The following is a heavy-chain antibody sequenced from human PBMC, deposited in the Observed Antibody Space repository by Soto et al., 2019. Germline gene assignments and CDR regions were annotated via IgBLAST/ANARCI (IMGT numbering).Heavy chain of an antibody. CDR3: ARDRKESCSDGKCNWFDP. D-gene: IGHD2-15*01. Sequence: SETLSLTCTVSGASITTYYWSWIRQPPGKGLEWIGYISYSGSTDYNPSLKSRVTISFDASKNQISLQVRSATAADAAVYYCARDRKESCSDGKCNWFDPWGQGTLVTVSS. CDR2: ISYSGST. CDR1: GASITTYY. V-gene: IGHV4-59*01. J-gene: IGHJ5*02.